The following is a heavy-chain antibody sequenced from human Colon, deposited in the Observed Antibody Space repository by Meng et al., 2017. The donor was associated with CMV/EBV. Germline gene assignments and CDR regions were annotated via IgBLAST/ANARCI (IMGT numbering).Heavy chain of an antibody. CDR1: GITFSDYA. Sequence: GESLKISCATSGITFSDYALSWVRQAPGKGLEWVSSINARGSTTYYADSVKGRLTISRDNAKNSLYLQMDSLRAEDTALYYCVKLGISSYNWYFDLWGRGTLVTVSS. D-gene: IGHD3-10*01. J-gene: IGHJ2*01. CDR3: VKLGISSYNWYFDL. CDR2: INARGSTT. V-gene: IGHV3-23*01.